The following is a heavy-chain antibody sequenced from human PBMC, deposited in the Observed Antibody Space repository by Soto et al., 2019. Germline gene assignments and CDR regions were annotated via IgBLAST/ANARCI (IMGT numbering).Heavy chain of an antibody. CDR2: INAGNGNT. J-gene: IGHJ4*02. D-gene: IGHD4-17*01. Sequence: ASVKVSCKASGYTFTYYAMHWVRQAPGQRLEWMGWINAGNGNTKYSQKFQGRVTITRDTSASTVYMELSSLRSEDTAVYYCARSDGPLGDYWGQGTLVNVSS. CDR1: GYTFTYYA. CDR3: ARSDGPLGDY. V-gene: IGHV1-3*01.